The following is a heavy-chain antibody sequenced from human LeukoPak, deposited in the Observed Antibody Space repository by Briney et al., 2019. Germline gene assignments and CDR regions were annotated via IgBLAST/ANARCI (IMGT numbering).Heavy chain of an antibody. J-gene: IGHJ2*01. CDR2: LYSGGTT. CDR1: GFTVSSHY. CDR3: VRNKGSTVVPGDWYFDL. V-gene: IGHV3-53*01. D-gene: IGHD4-23*01. Sequence: GGSLRLSCAASGFTVSSHYMSWVRQAPGKGLEWVSVLYSGGTTYYADSVKGRFTISRDNSNNTLSLQMNSLRVDDTAVYYCVRNKGSTVVPGDWYFDLWGRGSLVTVSS.